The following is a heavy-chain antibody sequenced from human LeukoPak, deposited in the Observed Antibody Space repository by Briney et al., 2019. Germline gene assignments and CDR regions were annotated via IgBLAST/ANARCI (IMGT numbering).Heavy chain of an antibody. CDR1: GGSISSGGYS. V-gene: IGHV4-30-2*01. CDR2: IYHSGST. D-gene: IGHD2-2*01. Sequence: SQTLSLTCAVPGGSISSGGYSWSWIRQPPGKGLEWIGYIYHSGSTYYNPSLKSRVTISVDRSKNQFSLKLSSVTAADTAVYYCARESCSSTSCYNNWFDPWGQGTLVTVSS. CDR3: ARESCSSTSCYNNWFDP. J-gene: IGHJ5*02.